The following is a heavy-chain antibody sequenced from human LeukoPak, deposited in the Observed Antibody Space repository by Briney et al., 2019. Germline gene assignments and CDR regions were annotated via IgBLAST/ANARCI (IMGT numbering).Heavy chain of an antibody. CDR3: AASGYSSGWYYY. CDR1: GFTFSNYA. Sequence: QAGGSLRLSCSASGFTFSNYAMHWVRQAPGKGLEYVSAISTNGDGTYYADSVKGRFTISRDNSKNTLYLQMNSLRAEDTAVYYCAASGYSSGWYYYWGQGTLVTVSS. D-gene: IGHD6-19*01. CDR2: ISTNGDGT. V-gene: IGHV3-64*04. J-gene: IGHJ4*02.